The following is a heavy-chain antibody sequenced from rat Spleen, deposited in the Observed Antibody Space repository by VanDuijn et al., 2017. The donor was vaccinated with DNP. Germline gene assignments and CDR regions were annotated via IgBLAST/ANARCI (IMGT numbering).Heavy chain of an antibody. J-gene: IGHJ2*01. D-gene: IGHD1-7*01. CDR3: TAWATPFDY. Sequence: EVKLVESGGGLVQPGRSLKLSCVASGFNFNDYWMGWVRQAPGKGLEWIGQINKDSSTIKYIPSLKDKFTISRDNAQNTLYLQMSKLISEDTATYYCTAWATPFDYWGQGVMVTVSS. V-gene: IGHV4-2*01. CDR1: GFNFNDYW. CDR2: INKDSSTI.